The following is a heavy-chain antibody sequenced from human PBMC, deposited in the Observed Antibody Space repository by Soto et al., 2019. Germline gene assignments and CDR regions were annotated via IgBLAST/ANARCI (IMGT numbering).Heavy chain of an antibody. CDR3: ARDAHPDYYYYGMDV. J-gene: IGHJ6*02. V-gene: IGHV4-61*01. Sequence: QVQLQESGPGLVKPSETLSLTCTVSGGSVSSGSYYWSWIRQPPGKGLEWIGYIYYSGSTNYNPSLKSRVTISVDTSKNQFSLKLSSVTAADTAVYYCARDAHPDYYYYGMDVWGQGTTVTVSS. CDR2: IYYSGST. CDR1: GGSVSSGSYY.